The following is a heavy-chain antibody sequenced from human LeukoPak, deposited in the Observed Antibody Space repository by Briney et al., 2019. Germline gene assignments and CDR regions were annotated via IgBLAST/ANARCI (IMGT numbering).Heavy chain of an antibody. CDR2: IKSKTDGGTT. CDR1: GFTFSNAW. CDR3: TTVYYGSGSTRSRYYYYYGMDV. V-gene: IGHV3-15*01. J-gene: IGHJ6*04. Sequence: GGSLRLSCAVSGFTFSNAWMSWVRQAPGKGLEWVGRIKSKTDGGTTDYAAPVKGRFTISRDDSKNTLYLQMNSLKTEDTAVYYCTTVYYGSGSTRSRYYYYYGMDVWGKGTTVTVSS. D-gene: IGHD3-10*01.